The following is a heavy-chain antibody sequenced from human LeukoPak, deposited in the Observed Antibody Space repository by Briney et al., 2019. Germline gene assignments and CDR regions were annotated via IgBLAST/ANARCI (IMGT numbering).Heavy chain of an antibody. V-gene: IGHV4-39*07. CDR3: ARDRCSSSSCYHPRRWFDP. D-gene: IGHD2-2*01. Sequence: PSETLSLTCTVSGGSISSSSFYWGWIRQPPGKGLEWIGSINYGGSTYYNPSLKSRVTISVDTSKNQFSLKLSSVTAADTAVYYCARDRCSSSSCYHPRRWFDPWGQGTLVTVSS. CDR2: INYGGST. CDR1: GGSISSSSFY. J-gene: IGHJ5*02.